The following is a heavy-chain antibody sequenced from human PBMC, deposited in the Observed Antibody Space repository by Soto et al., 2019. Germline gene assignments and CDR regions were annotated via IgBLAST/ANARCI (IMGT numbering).Heavy chain of an antibody. Sequence: QVRLVQSGAEVKKPGASVKVSCKASGYTFTSYAMHWVRQAPGQRLGWMGWINAGNGNTKYSQKFQGRVTITRDTSASTAYMELSSLRSEDTAVYYCAREYYDYIWGSYRLERVYYYYYMDVWGKGTTVTVSS. CDR3: AREYYDYIWGSYRLERVYYYYYMDV. CDR2: INAGNGNT. J-gene: IGHJ6*03. CDR1: GYTFTSYA. D-gene: IGHD3-16*02. V-gene: IGHV1-3*01.